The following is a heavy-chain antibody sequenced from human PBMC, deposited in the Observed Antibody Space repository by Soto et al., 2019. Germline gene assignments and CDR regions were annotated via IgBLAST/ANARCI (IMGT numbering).Heavy chain of an antibody. CDR1: GFNFRTTA. CDR3: AADPYYYDSSDYYSFDQ. D-gene: IGHD3-22*01. CDR2: IVVGSGNT. J-gene: IGHJ4*02. Sequence: SVKVSCKASGFNFRTTAVQWVRQARGQRLEWIGWIVVGSGNTNYAQNLQERVTITRDMSTSTAYLDVSRLRSEDTAVYYCAADPYYYDSSDYYSFDQWGQGTLVTVSS. V-gene: IGHV1-58*01.